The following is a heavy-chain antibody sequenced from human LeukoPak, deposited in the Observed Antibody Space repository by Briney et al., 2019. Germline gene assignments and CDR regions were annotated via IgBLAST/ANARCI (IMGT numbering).Heavy chain of an antibody. V-gene: IGHV1-18*04. Sequence: ASVKVSCKASGYTFTGYYMHWVRQAPGQGLEWMGWISAYNGSTNYAQKLQGRVTMTTDTSTSTAYMELRSLRSDDTAVYYCALGGGEGQYFDYWGQGTLVTVSS. CDR1: GYTFTGYY. J-gene: IGHJ4*02. CDR3: ALGGGEGQYFDY. CDR2: ISAYNGST. D-gene: IGHD2-21*01.